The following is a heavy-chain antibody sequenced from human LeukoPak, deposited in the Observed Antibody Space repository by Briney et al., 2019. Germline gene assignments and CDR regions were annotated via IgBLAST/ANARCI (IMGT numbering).Heavy chain of an antibody. CDR1: GFTFSSYG. V-gene: IGHV3-23*01. Sequence: PGGSLRLPCAASGFTFSSYGMSWVRQAPGKGLEWVSTISGSGGSTYYADSVKGRFTISRDNSKNTLYLQMNSLRAEDTAVYYCAKDSSDSSSWYPLSDYFDYWGQGTLVTVSS. CDR2: ISGSGGST. D-gene: IGHD6-13*01. J-gene: IGHJ4*02. CDR3: AKDSSDSSSWYPLSDYFDY.